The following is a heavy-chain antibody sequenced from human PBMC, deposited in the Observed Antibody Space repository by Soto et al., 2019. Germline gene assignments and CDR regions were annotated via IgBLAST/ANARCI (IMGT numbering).Heavy chain of an antibody. Sequence: GGSLRLSCTASGFTVSSNYMSWVRQAPGKGLEWVSVIYSGGSTYYADSVKGRFTISRDNSKNTLYLQMNSLRAEDTAVYYCARELRSYDILTGYYQPNWFDPWGQGTLVTVSS. D-gene: IGHD3-9*01. J-gene: IGHJ5*02. CDR2: IYSGGST. CDR1: GFTVSSNY. V-gene: IGHV3-53*01. CDR3: ARELRSYDILTGYYQPNWFDP.